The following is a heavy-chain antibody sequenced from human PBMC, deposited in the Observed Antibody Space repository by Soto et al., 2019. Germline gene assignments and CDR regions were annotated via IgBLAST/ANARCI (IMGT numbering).Heavy chain of an antibody. V-gene: IGHV3-23*01. J-gene: IGHJ3*02. Sequence: ELQLLESGGGLVQPGGSLRLSCAASGFTFSNFGLDWVRQAPDMGLEWVSGISISRATYYADSVKGRFTISRDNSKGTLYLQMNSLRAEDTATDYCARVLWFGDYRGVDIWGQGTMVTVSS. CDR3: ARVLWFGDYRGVDI. D-gene: IGHD3-10*01. CDR2: ISISRAT. CDR1: GFTFSNFG.